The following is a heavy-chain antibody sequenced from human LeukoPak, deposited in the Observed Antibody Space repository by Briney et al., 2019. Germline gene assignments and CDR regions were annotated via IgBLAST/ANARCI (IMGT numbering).Heavy chain of an antibody. CDR1: GSSFTSYW. V-gene: IGHV5-51*01. J-gene: IGHJ6*02. Sequence: GESLQISCKGSGSSFTSYWIGWVRQMPGKGLEWMGIIYPGDSDTRYSPSFQGQVTISAARSISTAYLQWSSLKASDTAMYYCARSPPGGDYYYYGMDVWGQGTTVTVSS. D-gene: IGHD3-16*01. CDR3: ARSPPGGDYYYYGMDV. CDR2: IYPGDSDT.